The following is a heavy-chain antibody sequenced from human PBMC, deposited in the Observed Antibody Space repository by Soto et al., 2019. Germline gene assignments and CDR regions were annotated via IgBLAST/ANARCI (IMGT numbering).Heavy chain of an antibody. V-gene: IGHV4-59*08. CDR1: GGSLSTYY. J-gene: IGHJ4*02. Sequence: QVHLQESGPGLVKPSETLSLTCTVSGGSLSTYYWSWIRQPPGKGLEWIGYVHDRATTRYNPALRTRVTISADTSKNQFSLSLRSVTAADTAVYFCARIRSIFSRGRNDDWGQGILVTVSA. D-gene: IGHD2-15*01. CDR3: ARIRSIFSRGRNDD. CDR2: VHDRATT.